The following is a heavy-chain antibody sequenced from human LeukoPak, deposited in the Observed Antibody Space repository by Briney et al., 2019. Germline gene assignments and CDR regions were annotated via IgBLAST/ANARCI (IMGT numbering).Heavy chain of an antibody. CDR2: ISWNGGSI. D-gene: IGHD3/OR15-3a*01. Sequence: PGGSLRLSCAASGFTFDDYAVHWVRQGPGKGLEWVSGISWNGGSIGYVDSVKGRFTISRDNAKDSLYLQINSLRAEDTAVYYCAKDMSFDGDYGMDVWGQGTTVTVSS. J-gene: IGHJ6*02. V-gene: IGHV3-9*01. CDR3: AKDMSFDGDYGMDV. CDR1: GFTFDDYA.